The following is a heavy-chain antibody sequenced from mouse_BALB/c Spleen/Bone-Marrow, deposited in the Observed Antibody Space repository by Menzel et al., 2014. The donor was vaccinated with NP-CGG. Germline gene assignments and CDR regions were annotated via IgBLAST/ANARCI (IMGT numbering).Heavy chain of an antibody. CDR3: ARRGNYGAMGC. J-gene: IGHJ4*01. CDR2: INPSNGRS. Sequence: QVQLKQSGAELVKPGASVKLSCKASGYTFTSHWMHWVKQRPGQGLEWIGEINPSNGRSNYNEKFKSKATLTVDKSSSTAYMQLSSLTSEDSAVYYCARRGNYGAMGCWGQGTSVTVSS. V-gene: IGHV1S81*02. D-gene: IGHD2-1*01. CDR1: GYTFTSHW.